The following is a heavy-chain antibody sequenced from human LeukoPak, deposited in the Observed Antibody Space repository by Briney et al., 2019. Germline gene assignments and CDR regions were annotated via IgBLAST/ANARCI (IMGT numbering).Heavy chain of an antibody. CDR2: IWYDGSKK. V-gene: IGHV3-33*08. J-gene: IGHJ4*02. D-gene: IGHD3-9*01. CDR3: ARDGNDILSAYSPIDY. CDR1: GFTFSSYA. Sequence: GGSLRLSCAASGFTFSSYAMSWVRQAPGKGLEWVAVIWYDGSKKFYADSVKGRFTISRDNSKNTLYLQMNSLRAEDTAVYYCARDGNDILSAYSPIDYWGQGTLVTVSS.